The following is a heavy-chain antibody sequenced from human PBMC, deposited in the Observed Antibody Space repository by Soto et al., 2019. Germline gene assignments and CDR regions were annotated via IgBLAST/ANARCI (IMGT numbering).Heavy chain of an antibody. Sequence: EVQLVESGGGLVKPGGSLRLSCAASGFTFTRYSMNWVRQAPGKGLEWDSSISSTTNYIYYEDSMKGRFTIPRDNAKNSLHREMNSLRAEDTAVYYCARESEDLTSNFDYWGQGTLVTVSS. CDR1: GFTFTRYS. CDR3: ARESEDLTSNFDY. V-gene: IGHV3-21*06. J-gene: IGHJ4*02. CDR2: ISSTTNYI.